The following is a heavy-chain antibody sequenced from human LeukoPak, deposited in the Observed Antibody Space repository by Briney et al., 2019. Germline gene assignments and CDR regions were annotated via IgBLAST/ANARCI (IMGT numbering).Heavy chain of an antibody. Sequence: GGSLRLSCAASGFTFSSYWMSWVRQAPGKGLEWVANIKQDGSEKYYVDSVKGRFTISRDNAKNSLYLQMNSLRAEDTAVYYCARDSPPGGYCSGGSCPEAFDIWGQGTMITVSS. CDR1: GFTFSSYW. CDR2: IKQDGSEK. CDR3: ARDSPPGGYCSGGSCPEAFDI. D-gene: IGHD2-15*01. J-gene: IGHJ3*02. V-gene: IGHV3-7*03.